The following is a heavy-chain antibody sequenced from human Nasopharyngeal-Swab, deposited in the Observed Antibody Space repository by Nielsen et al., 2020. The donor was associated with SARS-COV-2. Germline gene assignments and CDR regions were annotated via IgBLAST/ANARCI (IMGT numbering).Heavy chain of an antibody. J-gene: IGHJ6*03. CDR1: GFTFTPFS. D-gene: IGHD1-1*01. Sequence: GGSLRLSCAASGFTFTPFSMNWVRQAPGTGLEWVASISSGSTYIYYADSAKCRFTIARDNAKNSLYLQMNSLRADDTAVYHCGRCAFPSTTSYYYYYYTDVLGKGTTVIVS. CDR3: GRCAFPSTTSYYYYYYTDV. V-gene: IGHV3-21*06. CDR2: ISSGSTYI.